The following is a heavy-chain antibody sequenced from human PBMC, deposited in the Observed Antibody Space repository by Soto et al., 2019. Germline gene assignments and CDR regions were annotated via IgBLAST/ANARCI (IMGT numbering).Heavy chain of an antibody. CDR3: ATRTDPNGLQTPFDY. CDR2: IYPGDSDT. J-gene: IGHJ4*02. D-gene: IGHD5-12*01. CDR1: GYSFTSYW. V-gene: IGHV5-51*01. Sequence: GESLKISCKGSGYSFTSYWIGWVRQMPGKGLEWMGIIYPGDSDTRYSPSFQGQVTISADKSISTAYLQWSSLKASDTAMYYCATRTDPNGLQTPFDYWGQGTLVTVSS.